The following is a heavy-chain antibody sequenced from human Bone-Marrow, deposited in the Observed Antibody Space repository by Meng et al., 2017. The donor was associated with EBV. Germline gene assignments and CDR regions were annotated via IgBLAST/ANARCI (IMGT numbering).Heavy chain of an antibody. CDR3: ASFHDYGDYANWFDA. J-gene: IGHJ5*02. V-gene: IGHV1-69*01. CDR1: GSTFSSYA. CDR2: ITPIFGTA. D-gene: IGHD4-17*01. Sequence: QVQLVQSGAGVKKPXSSLMVSSKASGSTFSSYAISWVRQAPGQGLEWMGVITPIFGTANYAQKFQGRVTITADESTSTAYMELSSLRSEDTAVYYCASFHDYGDYANWFDALGQGTLGTVSS.